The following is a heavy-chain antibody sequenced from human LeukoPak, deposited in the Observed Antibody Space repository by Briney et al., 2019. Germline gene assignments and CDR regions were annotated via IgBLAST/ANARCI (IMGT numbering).Heavy chain of an antibody. CDR1: GGTFSSYA. CDR2: IIPIFGTA. V-gene: IGHV1-69*13. J-gene: IGHJ6*02. Sequence: SVKVSCKASGGTFSSYAISWVRQAPGQGLEWMGGIIPIFGTANYAQKFQGRVTITADESTSTAYMELSSLRSEDTAVYYCARDQITMVRGVVYYYYGMDVWGQGTTVTVSS. CDR3: ARDQITMVRGVVYYYYGMDV. D-gene: IGHD3-10*01.